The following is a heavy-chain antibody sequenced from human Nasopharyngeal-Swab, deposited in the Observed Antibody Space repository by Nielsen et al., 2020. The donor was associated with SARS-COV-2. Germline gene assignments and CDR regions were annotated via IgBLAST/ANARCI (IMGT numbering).Heavy chain of an antibody. V-gene: IGHV3-30*04. D-gene: IGHD6-13*01. J-gene: IGHJ6*03. Sequence: GESLKISCAASGFTFSSYAMHWVRQAPGKGLEWVAVISYDGSNKYYADSVKGRFTISRDNSKNTLYLHLNSLRAEDTAVYYCAKVLGDSSWYSQYYYYYMDVWGEGATVTVSS. CDR3: AKVLGDSSWYSQYYYYYMDV. CDR1: GFTFSSYA. CDR2: ISYDGSNK.